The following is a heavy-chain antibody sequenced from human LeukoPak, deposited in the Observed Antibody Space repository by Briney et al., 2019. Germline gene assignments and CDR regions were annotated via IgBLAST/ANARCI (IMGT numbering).Heavy chain of an antibody. V-gene: IGHV1-46*01. CDR2: INASGGST. Sequence: GASVKVSCKASGYTFTSYYMHWVRQAPGQGLEWMGIINASGGSTSYAQKFQGRVTMTRDTSTSTVYMELSSLRSEDTAVYYCARDRTDYYGSGSYYKPLGYWGQGTLVTVSS. CDR3: ARDRTDYYGSGSYYKPLGY. CDR1: GYTFTSYY. D-gene: IGHD3-10*01. J-gene: IGHJ4*02.